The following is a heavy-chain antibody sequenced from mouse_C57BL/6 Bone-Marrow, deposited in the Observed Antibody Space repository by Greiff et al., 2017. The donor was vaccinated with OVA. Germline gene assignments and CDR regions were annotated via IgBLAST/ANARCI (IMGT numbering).Heavy chain of an antibody. Sequence: QVQLQQPGAELVKPGASVKMSCKASGYTFTSYWIPWVKQRPGQGLEWIGAIYPGSGSPNYNEKFKGKATLTVDTSSSTAYMQISSLTSADAAVYYCARREVDSSSYGWGQGTLVTVSA. CDR1: GYTFTSYW. J-gene: IGHJ3*01. V-gene: IGHV1-55*01. D-gene: IGHD3-2*02. CDR3: ARREVDSSSYG. CDR2: IYPGSGSP.